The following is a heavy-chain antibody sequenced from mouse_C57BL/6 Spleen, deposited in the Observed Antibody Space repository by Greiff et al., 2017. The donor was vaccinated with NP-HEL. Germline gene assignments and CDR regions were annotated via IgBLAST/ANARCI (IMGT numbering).Heavy chain of an antibody. V-gene: IGHV1-61*01. CDR2: IYPSDSET. Sequence: QVQLQQPGAELVRPGSSVKLSCKASGYTFTSYWMDWVKQRPGQGLEWIGNIYPSDSETHYNQKFKDKATLTVDKSSSTAYMQLSSLTSEDSAVYYCARSIYYYGSGLYAMDYWGQGTSVTVSS. D-gene: IGHD1-1*01. CDR1: GYTFTSYW. J-gene: IGHJ4*01. CDR3: ARSIYYYGSGLYAMDY.